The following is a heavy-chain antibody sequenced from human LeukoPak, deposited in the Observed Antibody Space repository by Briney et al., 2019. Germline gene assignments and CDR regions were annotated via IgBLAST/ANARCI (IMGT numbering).Heavy chain of an antibody. D-gene: IGHD5-12*01. Sequence: PSETLSLTCSVSRGSISSSSYYWGWSRQPPGKGLEWVASVYYSGSTYYNPSLESRVTMSVDTSKNQFSLKLSSMTAADTAVYYCARQPGGYSGPFDYWGQGTLVTVSS. V-gene: IGHV4-39*01. CDR3: ARQPGGYSGPFDY. CDR2: VYYSGST. CDR1: RGSISSSSYY. J-gene: IGHJ4*02.